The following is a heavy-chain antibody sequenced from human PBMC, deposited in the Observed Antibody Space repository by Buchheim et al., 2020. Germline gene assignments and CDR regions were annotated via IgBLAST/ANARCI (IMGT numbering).Heavy chain of an antibody. D-gene: IGHD3-10*01. CDR3: ARGRITMVRGDLPDY. V-gene: IGHV3-21*01. Sequence: EVQLVESGGGLVKPGGSLRLSCAASGFTFSSYSMNWVRQAPGKGLEWVSSISSSSYIYYADSVKGRFTISRDNAKNSLYLQMNSLRAEDTAVYYCARGRITMVRGDLPDYWGQGTL. J-gene: IGHJ4*02. CDR2: ISSSSYI. CDR1: GFTFSSYS.